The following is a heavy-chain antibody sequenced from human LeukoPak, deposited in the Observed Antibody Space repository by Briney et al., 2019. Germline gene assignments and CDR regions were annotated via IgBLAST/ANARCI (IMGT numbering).Heavy chain of an antibody. CDR2: ISGSNGNT. CDR3: ARDCSGTTCSWNY. J-gene: IGHJ4*02. Sequence: ASAKVSCKASGYTFATYGLSWVRQAPGQGLEWMGWISGSNGNTNYAQKLQGRVTMTTDTSTNTAYMERRSLSSDDTAMYYCARDCSGTTCSWNYWGQGTLVTVSS. V-gene: IGHV1-18*01. D-gene: IGHD2-2*01. CDR1: GYTFATYG.